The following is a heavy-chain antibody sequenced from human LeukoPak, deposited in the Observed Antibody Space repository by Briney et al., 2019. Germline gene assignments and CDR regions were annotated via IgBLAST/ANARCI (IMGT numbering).Heavy chain of an antibody. CDR1: GGSISSSSYY. CDR2: IYYSGST. D-gene: IGHD6-19*01. V-gene: IGHV4-39*01. CDR3: ARRGSYSSGWNFDY. J-gene: IGHJ4*02. Sequence: PSETLSLTCTVSGGSISSSSYYWGWIRQPPGKGLEWIGSIYYSGSTYYNPSLKSRVTISVDTSKNQFSLKLSSVTAADTAVYYCARRGSYSSGWNFDYWGQGTLVTVSS.